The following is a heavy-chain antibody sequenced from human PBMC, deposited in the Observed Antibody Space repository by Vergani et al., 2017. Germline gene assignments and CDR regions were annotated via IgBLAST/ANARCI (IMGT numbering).Heavy chain of an antibody. CDR2: ISYDGSNK. D-gene: IGHD3-22*01. J-gene: IGHJ6*03. CDR3: AKDPQVSWLLLKVGYYCMDV. CDR1: GFTFSSYG. Sequence: QVQLVESGGGVVQPGRSLRLSCAASGFTFSSYGMHWVRQAPGKGLEWVAVISYDGSNKYYADSVKGRFTISRDNSKNTLYLQMNSLRAEDTAVYYCAKDPQVSWLLLKVGYYCMDVWGKGTTVTVSS. V-gene: IGHV3-30*18.